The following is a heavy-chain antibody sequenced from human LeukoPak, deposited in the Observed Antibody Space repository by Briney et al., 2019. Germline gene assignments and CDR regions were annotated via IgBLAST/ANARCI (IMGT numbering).Heavy chain of an antibody. CDR2: INYSGNT. V-gene: IGHV4-59*01. Sequence: SETLSLTCTVSGGSISSYYWSWIRQPPGKGLEWIGYINYSGNTNYNPSLKSRVTISADTSKNQFSLKLSSVTAADTAVYYCARDRKAVAAFYWYFDLWGRGTLVTVSS. D-gene: IGHD6-19*01. J-gene: IGHJ2*01. CDR3: ARDRKAVAAFYWYFDL. CDR1: GGSISSYY.